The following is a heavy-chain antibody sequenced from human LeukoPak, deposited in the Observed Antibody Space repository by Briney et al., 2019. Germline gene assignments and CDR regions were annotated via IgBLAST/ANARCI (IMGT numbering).Heavy chain of an antibody. CDR2: IIPILGIA. CDR3: ARERCSSTSCYVNWFDP. Sequence: ASVKVSCKASGGTFSSYTISWVRQAPGQGLEWMGRIIPILGIANYAQKFQGRVTITADKSTSTAYMELSSLRSGDTAVYYCARERCSSTSCYVNWFDPWGQGTLVTVSS. CDR1: GGTFSSYT. D-gene: IGHD2-2*01. J-gene: IGHJ5*02. V-gene: IGHV1-69*04.